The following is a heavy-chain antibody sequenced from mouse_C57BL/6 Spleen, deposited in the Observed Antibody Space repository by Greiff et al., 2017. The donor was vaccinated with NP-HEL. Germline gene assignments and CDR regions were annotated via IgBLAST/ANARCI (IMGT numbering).Heavy chain of an antibody. D-gene: IGHD2-3*01. J-gene: IGHJ3*01. V-gene: IGHV3-6*01. Sequence: EVQRVDSGPGLVKPSQSLSLTCSVTGYSITSGYYWNWIRQFPGNKLEWMGYISYDGSNNYNPSLKNRISITRDTSKNQFFLKLNSVTTEDTATYYCARNDGTGAWFAYWGQGTLVTVSA. CDR2: ISYDGSN. CDR3: ARNDGTGAWFAY. CDR1: GYSITSGYY.